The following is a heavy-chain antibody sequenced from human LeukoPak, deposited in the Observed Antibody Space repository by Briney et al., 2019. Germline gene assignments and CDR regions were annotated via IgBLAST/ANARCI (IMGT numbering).Heavy chain of an antibody. CDR3: ARYGASAAAGAFDY. D-gene: IGHD6-13*01. CDR2: IYYSGGT. Sequence: SETLSLTCTVSGGSISSYYWSWIRQHPGKGLEWIGYIYYSGGTYYNPSLKSRVTISVDTSKNQFSLKLSSVTAADTAVYYCARYGASAAAGAFDYWGQGTLVTVSS. J-gene: IGHJ4*02. V-gene: IGHV4-59*06. CDR1: GGSISSYY.